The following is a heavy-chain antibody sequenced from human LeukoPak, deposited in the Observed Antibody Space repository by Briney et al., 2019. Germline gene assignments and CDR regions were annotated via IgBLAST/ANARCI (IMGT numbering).Heavy chain of an antibody. CDR2: IYYSGST. J-gene: IGHJ4*02. D-gene: IGHD4-17*01. CDR3: AGSVRYGDYSGY. Sequence: SETLSLTCTVSGGSISSYYWSWIRQPPGKGLEWIGYIYYSGSTNYNPSLKSRVTISVDTSKNQFSLKLSSVTAADTAVYYCAGSVRYGDYSGYWGQGTLVTVSS. V-gene: IGHV4-59*01. CDR1: GGSISSYY.